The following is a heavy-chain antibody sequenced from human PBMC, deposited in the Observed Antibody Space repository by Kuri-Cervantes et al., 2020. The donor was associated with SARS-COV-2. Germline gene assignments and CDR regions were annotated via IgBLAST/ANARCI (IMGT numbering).Heavy chain of an antibody. J-gene: IGHJ5*02. Sequence: SVKVSCKASGGTLNTYSFSWVRQAPGQGLEWMGGIMPIFGTADYAQKFQGRVTITADESTSTAYMELSSLRSEDTAVYYCARDPRGPNWFDPWGQGTLVTVSS. CDR1: GGTLNTYS. CDR2: IMPIFGTA. CDR3: ARDPRGPNWFDP. V-gene: IGHV1-69*13.